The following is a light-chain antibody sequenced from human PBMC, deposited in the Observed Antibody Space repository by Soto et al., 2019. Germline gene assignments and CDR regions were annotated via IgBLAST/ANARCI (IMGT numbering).Light chain of an antibody. CDR1: QSIFSW. V-gene: IGKV1-5*03. CDR2: KAS. Sequence: IQMTQSPSTLSASVGARVSITCRASQSIFSWLAWYQQKPGKAPKLLIYKASSLESGVPSRYSGSGSGTEFTLTISGLQPDDLANYYCQQYNSFPYSFGQGTKLEIK. CDR3: QQYNSFPYS. J-gene: IGKJ2*03.